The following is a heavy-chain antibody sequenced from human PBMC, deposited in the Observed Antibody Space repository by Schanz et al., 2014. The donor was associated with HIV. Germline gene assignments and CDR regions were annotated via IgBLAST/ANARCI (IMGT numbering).Heavy chain of an antibody. J-gene: IGHJ4*02. CDR3: AKLILGLAGVDY. Sequence: QVQLVQSGAEVKKPGSSVKVSCKASGGTFSTYSISWVRQAPGQGLEWMGIINPKDGSATYAQKFQGRVTMTADESTGTAYMELRSLRSEDTAVYYCAKLILGLAGVDYWGQGTLVTVSS. D-gene: IGHD6-19*01. V-gene: IGHV1-69*18. CDR1: GGTFSTYS. CDR2: INPKDGSA.